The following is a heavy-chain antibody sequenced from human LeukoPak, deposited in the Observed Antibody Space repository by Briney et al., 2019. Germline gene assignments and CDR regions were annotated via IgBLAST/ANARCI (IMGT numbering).Heavy chain of an antibody. CDR2: IWYDGTNK. D-gene: IGHD5-18*01. J-gene: IGHJ4*02. Sequence: PGRSLRLSCAASGFSFSSYGMHWVRQAPGKGLEWVAVIWYDGTNKYYADSVEGRFTISRDNSQNTLYLQLNSLRAEDTAVYYCARDPRGFSHSKYYFDYWGQGTLVTVSS. CDR3: ARDPRGFSHSKYYFDY. V-gene: IGHV3-33*01. CDR1: GFSFSSYG.